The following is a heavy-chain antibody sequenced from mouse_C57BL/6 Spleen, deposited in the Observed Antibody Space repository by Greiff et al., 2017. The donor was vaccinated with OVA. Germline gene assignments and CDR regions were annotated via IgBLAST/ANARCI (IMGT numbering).Heavy chain of an antibody. CDR1: GFTFSSYA. Sequence: EVQRVESGEGLVKPGGSLKLSCAASGFTFSSYAMSWVRQTPEQRLEWVAYISSGGDYIYYADTVKGRFTISRDNARNTLYLQMSSLKSEDTAMYYCTRVGGSSHAMDYWGQGTSVTVSS. V-gene: IGHV5-9-1*02. J-gene: IGHJ4*01. D-gene: IGHD1-1*01. CDR2: ISSGGDYI. CDR3: TRVGGSSHAMDY.